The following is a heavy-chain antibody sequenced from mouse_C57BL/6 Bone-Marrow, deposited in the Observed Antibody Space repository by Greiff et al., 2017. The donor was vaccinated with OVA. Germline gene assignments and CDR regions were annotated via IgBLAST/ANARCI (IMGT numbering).Heavy chain of an antibody. CDR1: GYTFTSYW. J-gene: IGHJ3*01. CDR3: ASIDSSGYVWCAY. CDR2: IDPSDSET. Sequence: VQLQQPGAELVRPGSSVKLSCKAFGYTFTSYWMHWVKQRPIQGLEWIGNIDPSDSETHYNQKFKDKATLTVDKSSSTAYMQLSSLTSEDSAVYYCASIDSSGYVWCAYWGQGTLVTVSA. V-gene: IGHV1-52*01. D-gene: IGHD3-2*02.